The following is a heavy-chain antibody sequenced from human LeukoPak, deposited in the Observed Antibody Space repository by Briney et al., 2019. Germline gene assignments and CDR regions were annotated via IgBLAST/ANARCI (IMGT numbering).Heavy chain of an antibody. V-gene: IGHV1-69*06. CDR1: GGTFSSYA. D-gene: IGHD4-17*01. J-gene: IGHJ2*01. CDR2: IIPIFGTA. Sequence: SVKASCKASGGTFSSYAISWVRQAPGQGLEWMGGIIPIFGTANYAQKFQGRVTITADKSTSTAYMELSSLRSEGTAVYYCARDQNGDYAGWYFDLWGRGTLVTVSS. CDR3: ARDQNGDYAGWYFDL.